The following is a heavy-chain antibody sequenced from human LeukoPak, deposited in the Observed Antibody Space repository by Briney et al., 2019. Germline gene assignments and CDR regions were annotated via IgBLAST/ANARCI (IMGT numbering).Heavy chain of an antibody. J-gene: IGHJ6*04. CDR3: ATSLSGWGNYHEMDV. CDR1: GFTFSSYE. CDR2: ISSSGSTI. Sequence: GGSLRLSCAASGFTFSSYEMNWVRQAPGKGLEWVSYISSSGSTIYYADAVKGRFTLSRDNAKNSLYLQMNSLRAEDTAVYYCATSLSGWGNYHEMDVWGKGTTVTISS. D-gene: IGHD6-19*01. V-gene: IGHV3-48*03.